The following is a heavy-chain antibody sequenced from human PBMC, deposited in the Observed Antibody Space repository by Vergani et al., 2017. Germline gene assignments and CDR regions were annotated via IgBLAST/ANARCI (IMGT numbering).Heavy chain of an antibody. V-gene: IGHV3-30*03. CDR1: GFTSSYYG. J-gene: IGHJ1*01. Sequence: QGHLVESGGGVVQPGRSLRLSCVVSGFTSSYYGMHWVRQAPGKGLEWVAVISYDGTQKYYADSVKGRFTISRDNSKSTLYRQMNSLRTEDTAVYYCATKSCGTPGCQIGDFREWGQGTLVTVSS. CDR2: ISYDGTQK. D-gene: IGHD1-1*01. CDR3: ATKSCGTPGCQIGDFRE.